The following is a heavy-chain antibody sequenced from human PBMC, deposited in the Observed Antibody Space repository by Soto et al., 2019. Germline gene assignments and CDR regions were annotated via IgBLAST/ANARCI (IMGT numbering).Heavy chain of an antibody. CDR2: ISYDGSNI. J-gene: IGHJ4*02. CDR1: GFSFSDYA. Sequence: QVQLVESGGGVVQPGRSLRLSCAASGFSFSDYAMHWVSQALGKGLEWVAVISYDGSNIYYADSVKGRFIISRDNSKNTLYLQMNSLRAEDTAVYYCARADTNWKCDSWGQGTLVIVSS. D-gene: IGHD1-20*01. CDR3: ARADTNWKCDS. V-gene: IGHV3-30-3*01.